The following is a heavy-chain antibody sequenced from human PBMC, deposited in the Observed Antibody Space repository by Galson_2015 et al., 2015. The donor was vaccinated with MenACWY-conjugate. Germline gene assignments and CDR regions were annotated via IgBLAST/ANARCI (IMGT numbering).Heavy chain of an antibody. CDR2: IKSKTDGGTT. CDR3: TTVREGAIYYFDY. CDR1: GFTFSNAW. D-gene: IGHD1-26*01. Sequence: SLRLSCAVSGFTFSNAWMSWVRQAPGKGQEWVGRIKSKTDGGTTDYAAPVKGRFTISRDDSKNTLYLQMNSLKTEDTAVYYCTTVREGAIYYFDYWGQGTLVTVSS. V-gene: IGHV3-15*01. J-gene: IGHJ4*02.